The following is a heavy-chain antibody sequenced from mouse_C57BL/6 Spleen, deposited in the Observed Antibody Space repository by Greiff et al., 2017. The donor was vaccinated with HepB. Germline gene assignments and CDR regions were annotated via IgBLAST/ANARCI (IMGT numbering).Heavy chain of an antibody. CDR2: TNPTNGRT. D-gene: IGHD1-1*01. Sequence: VQLQQSGAELVKAGASVKMSCKASGYTFTSYWMHWVKQRLGQGLEWFAETNPTNGRTYYNEKFKSKATLTVAKSSSPAYMLLSGPTFEDSAVYYCARIKKILATYFDYWGQGTTLTVSA. V-gene: IGHV1S81*02. CDR3: ARIKKILATYFDY. CDR1: GYTFTSYW. J-gene: IGHJ2*01.